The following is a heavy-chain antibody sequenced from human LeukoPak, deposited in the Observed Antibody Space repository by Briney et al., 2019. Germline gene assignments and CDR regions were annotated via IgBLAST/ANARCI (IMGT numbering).Heavy chain of an antibody. CDR1: GGSISSYY. CDR2: IYYSGST. J-gene: IGHJ4*02. D-gene: IGHD4-17*01. Sequence: SETLSLTCTVSGGSISSYYWSWIRQPPGKGLEWIGYIYYSGSTYYNPSLKSRVTISVDTSKNYFSLKLTSVTAADTAVYYCARGGGYGDYFDYWGQGTLVTVSS. CDR3: ARGGGYGDYFDY. V-gene: IGHV4-59*12.